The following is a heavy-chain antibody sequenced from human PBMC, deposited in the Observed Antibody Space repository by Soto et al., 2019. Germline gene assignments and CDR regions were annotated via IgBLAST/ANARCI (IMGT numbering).Heavy chain of an antibody. CDR3: AKGRYDFWSPYYFDS. Sequence: HPGGSLRLSCVGTGLNFDDFAMHWVRQAPGKGLEWVSGITWNSRVLAYADSVKGRFTISRDNARNSLYLQMDSLRDEDTALYYCAKGRYDFWSPYYFDSWGQGTLVTVPQ. CDR1: GLNFDDFA. V-gene: IGHV3-9*01. CDR2: ITWNSRVL. D-gene: IGHD3-3*01. J-gene: IGHJ4*02.